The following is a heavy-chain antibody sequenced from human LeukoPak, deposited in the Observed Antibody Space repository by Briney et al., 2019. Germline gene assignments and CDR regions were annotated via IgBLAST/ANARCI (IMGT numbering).Heavy chain of an antibody. D-gene: IGHD2-2*01. CDR1: GGSISSGDYY. CDR3: ARACRAPYQLLWVWFDP. Sequence: PSETLSLTCTVSGGSISSGDYYWSWIRQPPGKGLEWLGYIYYSGSTYYNPSLKSRVTISVDTSKNQFSLKLSSVTAADTAVYYCARACRAPYQLLWVWFDPWGQGTLVTVSS. CDR2: IYYSGST. V-gene: IGHV4-30-4*08. J-gene: IGHJ5*02.